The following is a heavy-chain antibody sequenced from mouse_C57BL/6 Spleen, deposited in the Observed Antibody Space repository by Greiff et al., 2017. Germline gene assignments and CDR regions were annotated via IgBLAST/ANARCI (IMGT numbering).Heavy chain of an antibody. Sequence: QVQLQQPGAELVKPGASVKLSCKASGYTFTSYWMHWVKQRPGQGLEWIGMIHPNSGSTNYNEKFKSKATLTVDKSSSTAYMQLSSLTSEDSAVYYCARGGLPVVSRDWYFDVWGTGTTVTVSS. CDR1: GYTFTSYW. D-gene: IGHD1-1*01. J-gene: IGHJ1*03. CDR3: ARGGLPVVSRDWYFDV. CDR2: IHPNSGST. V-gene: IGHV1-64*01.